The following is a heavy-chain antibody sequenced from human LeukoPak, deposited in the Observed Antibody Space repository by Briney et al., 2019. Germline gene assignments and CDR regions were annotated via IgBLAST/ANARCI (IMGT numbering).Heavy chain of an antibody. Sequence: SETLSLTCAVSGGSISSGGYSWSWIRQPPGKGLEWIGYIYHSGSTYYNPSLKSRVTISVDRSKNQFSLKLSSVTAADTAMYYCARGLAVPGWYFYLWGRGTLVTVSS. V-gene: IGHV4-30-2*01. CDR3: ARGLAVPGWYFYL. CDR1: GGSISSGGYS. D-gene: IGHD3-10*02. J-gene: IGHJ2*01. CDR2: IYHSGST.